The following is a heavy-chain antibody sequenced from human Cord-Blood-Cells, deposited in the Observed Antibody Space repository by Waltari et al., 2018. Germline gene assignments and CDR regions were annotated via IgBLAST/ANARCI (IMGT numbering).Heavy chain of an antibody. V-gene: IGHV4-34*01. CDR3: ARGPLMDV. Sequence: QVQLPQWGAGLLKPSETLSLTCAVYGGSFSGYYWSWIRQPPGKGLEWIGEINHSGSTNYNPSLKSRVTISVDTSKNQFSLKLSSVTAADTAVYYCARGPLMDVWGQGTTVTVSS. J-gene: IGHJ6*02. CDR2: INHSGST. CDR1: GGSFSGYY.